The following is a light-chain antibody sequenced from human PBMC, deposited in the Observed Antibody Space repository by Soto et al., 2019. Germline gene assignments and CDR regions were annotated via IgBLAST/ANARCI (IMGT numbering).Light chain of an antibody. CDR2: EVS. Sequence: QSALTQPASVSGSPGQSITISCTGTSSDVGGYNFVSWYQHHPGKAPKLIIYEVSNRPSGVSNRFSASKSGNTASLTISGLQAEDEADYYCSSYTNISTLVGCGVGTKLTVL. CDR3: SSYTNISTLVG. V-gene: IGLV2-14*01. J-gene: IGLJ2*01. CDR1: SSDVGGYNF.